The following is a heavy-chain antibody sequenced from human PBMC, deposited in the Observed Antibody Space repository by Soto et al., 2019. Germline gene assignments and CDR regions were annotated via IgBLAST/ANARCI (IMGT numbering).Heavy chain of an antibody. CDR2: IRSKPYGVTT. V-gene: IGHV3-49*05. CDR3: TRGIWEMATIRPENY. Sequence: EVQLVESGGGLVKPGRSLRLSCTASGFTFGDYAMSWFRQAPGKGLEWVGFIRSKPYGVTTEYAASVKGRFTISRDDSXXIAYLQMNSLKTEDTAVYYCTRGIWEMATIRPENYWGQGTLVTVSS. D-gene: IGHD5-12*01. CDR1: GFTFGDYA. J-gene: IGHJ4*02.